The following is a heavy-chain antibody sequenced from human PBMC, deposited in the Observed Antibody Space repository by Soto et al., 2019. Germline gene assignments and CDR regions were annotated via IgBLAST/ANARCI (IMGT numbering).Heavy chain of an antibody. V-gene: IGHV3-30*03. CDR2: MSYEGSNK. CDR3: AIDLWKVVVLTSLYYYGMDV. CDR1: GFTFSSYD. J-gene: IGHJ6*04. Sequence: QVQLVESGGGVVQPGRSLRLSCAASGFTFSSYDMHLVRQAPGKELEWVAVMSYEGSNKYYADSVKGRLTISRDKSKNMLYVQMNSLGAEEMAVYYCAIDLWKVVVLTSLYYYGMDVWGKGTTVTVSS. D-gene: IGHD3-22*01.